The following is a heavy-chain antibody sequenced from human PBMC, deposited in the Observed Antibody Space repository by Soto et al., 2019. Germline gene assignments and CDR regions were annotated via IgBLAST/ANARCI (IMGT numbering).Heavy chain of an antibody. CDR2: MNPNSGGS. D-gene: IGHD1-7*01. J-gene: IGHJ3*01. V-gene: IGHV1-2*02. Sequence: QVHLVQSGAEVKKPGASVKVSCMASGYNFIAQNIHWVRQAPGLGLEWMGKMNPNSGGSDYAQEFEGRVSVTKDTCISTVYMELTSLKSDDTAVYYCARERHLNSPSDAVDLWGQGTMVIVSS. CDR1: GYNFIAQN. CDR3: ARERHLNSPSDAVDL.